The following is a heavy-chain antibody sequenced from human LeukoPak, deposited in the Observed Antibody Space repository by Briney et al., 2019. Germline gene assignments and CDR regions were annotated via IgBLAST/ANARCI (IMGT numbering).Heavy chain of an antibody. Sequence: TGGSLRLSCAASGFTFSSYSMNWVRQAPGKGLEWVSSISSSSSYIYYADSVKGRFTISRDNAKNSLYLQMNSLRAEDTAVYYCARDDGIGGPFDYWGQGTLITVSS. V-gene: IGHV3-21*04. CDR1: GFTFSSYS. D-gene: IGHD4-23*01. CDR3: ARDDGIGGPFDY. J-gene: IGHJ4*02. CDR2: ISSSSSYI.